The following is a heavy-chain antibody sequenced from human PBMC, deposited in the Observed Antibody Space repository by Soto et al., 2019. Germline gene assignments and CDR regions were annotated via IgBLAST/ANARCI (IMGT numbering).Heavy chain of an antibody. J-gene: IGHJ4*02. CDR3: SRRAETNGWNGFGADKYYFDF. CDR1: GYTFTSYD. CDR2: MNPSTGNS. D-gene: IGHD1-1*01. V-gene: IGHV1-8*01. Sequence: ASVKVSCKASGYTFTSYDIYWVRQATGQGLEWMGWMNPSTGNSGYAQKFQGRVTMTSDTSISTAHMELSSLRSEDTAVYYCSRRAETNGWNGFGADKYYFDFWGQGTLVTV.